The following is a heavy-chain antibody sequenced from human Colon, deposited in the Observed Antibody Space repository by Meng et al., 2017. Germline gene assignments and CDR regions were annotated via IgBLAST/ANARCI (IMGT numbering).Heavy chain of an antibody. CDR1: GGSLSDYY. J-gene: IGHJ4*02. CDR3: ARGGNIVRELAKPFDH. CDR2: INHRRSI. Sequence: GSLRLSCTVFGGSLSDYYWSWIRQSPGKGLEWIGEINHRRSINYNPSLRSRVTISLDTSKNQFSLKLSSVTAADAAVYYCARGGNIVRELAKPFDHWGQGTLV. V-gene: IGHV4-34*01. D-gene: IGHD2-21*01.